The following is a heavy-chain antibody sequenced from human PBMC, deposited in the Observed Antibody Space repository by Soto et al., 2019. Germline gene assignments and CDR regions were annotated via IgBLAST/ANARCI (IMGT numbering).Heavy chain of an antibody. Sequence: ASVKVSCKASGYPFTTYGISWVRQAPGQGLEWMGWMNPNSGNTGYAQKFQGRVTMTRDNSIGTAYMELTSLRSDDTAVYYCARVTGTKDPYYFDYWGQGTLVTVSS. J-gene: IGHJ4*02. V-gene: IGHV1-8*01. CDR3: ARVTGTKDPYYFDY. D-gene: IGHD1-7*01. CDR1: GYPFTTYG. CDR2: MNPNSGNT.